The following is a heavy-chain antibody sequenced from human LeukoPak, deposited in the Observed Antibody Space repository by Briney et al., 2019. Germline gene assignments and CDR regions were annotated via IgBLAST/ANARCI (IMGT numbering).Heavy chain of an antibody. CDR3: ARGSYYGSGSYSALFDY. CDR1: GYTFTSYG. J-gene: IGHJ4*02. D-gene: IGHD3-10*01. Sequence: GASVKVSCKASGYTFTSYGISWVRQAPGQGLEWMGWISAYNGNTNYAQKLQGRVTMTTDTSTSTAYMELRSLRSDDTAVYYCARGSYYGSGSYSALFDYWGQGTLVTVSS. CDR2: ISAYNGNT. V-gene: IGHV1-18*01.